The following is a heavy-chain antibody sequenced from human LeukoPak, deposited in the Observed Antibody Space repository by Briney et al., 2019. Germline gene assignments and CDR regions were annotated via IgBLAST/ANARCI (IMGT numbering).Heavy chain of an antibody. CDR2: IYYSGST. J-gene: IGHJ4*02. Sequence: PSETLSLTCTVSGGSISSGDYYWSWIRRPPGKGLEWIGYIYYSGSTYYNPSLKSRVTISVDTSKNQFSLKLSSVTAADTAVYYCASSIVVVPAAIRRWGQGTLVTVSS. CDR3: ASSIVVVPAAIRR. D-gene: IGHD2-2*02. V-gene: IGHV4-30-4*08. CDR1: GGSISSGDYY.